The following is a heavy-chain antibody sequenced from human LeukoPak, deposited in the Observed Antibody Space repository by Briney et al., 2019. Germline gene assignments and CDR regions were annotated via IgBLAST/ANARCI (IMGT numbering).Heavy chain of an antibody. CDR3: ARHGSGSYVAY. D-gene: IGHD3-10*01. J-gene: IGHJ4*02. CDR2: IYNSETT. CDR1: GGSISGYY. Sequence: SETLSLTCTVSGGSISGYYWSWIREPPGKGLQWIGYIYNSETTNDNPSLKSRVTISVDTSKNQFSSRLSYVTAADTAVYYCARHGSGSYVAYWGQGTLVTVSS. V-gene: IGHV4-59*08.